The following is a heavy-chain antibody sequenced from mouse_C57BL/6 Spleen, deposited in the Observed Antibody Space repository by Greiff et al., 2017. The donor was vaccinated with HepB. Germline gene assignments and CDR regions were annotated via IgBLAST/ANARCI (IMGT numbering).Heavy chain of an antibody. J-gene: IGHJ2*01. CDR3: TRGTGYYFDY. Sequence: EVKLVESGEGLVKPGGSLKLSCAASGFTFSSYAMSWVRQTPEKRLEWVAYISSGGDYIYYADTVKGRFTISKDNARNTLYLQMSSLKSEDTAMYYCTRGTGYYFDYWGQGTTLTVSS. CDR1: GFTFSSYA. CDR2: ISSGGDYI. D-gene: IGHD4-1*01. V-gene: IGHV5-9-1*02.